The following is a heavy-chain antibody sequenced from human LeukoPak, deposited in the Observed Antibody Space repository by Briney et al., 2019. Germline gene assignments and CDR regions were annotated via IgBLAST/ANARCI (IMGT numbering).Heavy chain of an antibody. CDR3: ATLTVASSFGY. CDR1: GFAFSVYE. J-gene: IGHJ4*02. Sequence: GGSLRLSCAASGFAFSVYEMYWVRQAPGKGLEWVSYISSSGGTRYYADSVKGRFTISRDNAKNSLYLQMNSLRAEDTAVYYCATLTVASSFGYWGQGTLVTVSS. CDR2: ISSSGGTR. V-gene: IGHV3-48*03. D-gene: IGHD6-19*01.